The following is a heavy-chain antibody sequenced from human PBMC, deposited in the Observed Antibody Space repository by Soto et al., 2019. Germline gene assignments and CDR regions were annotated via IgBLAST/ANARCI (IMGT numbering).Heavy chain of an antibody. V-gene: IGHV4-31*03. Sequence: SETLSLTCTVSGGSISSGGYYWSWIRQHPGKGLEWIGYIYYSGSTYYNPSLKSRVTISVDTSKNQFSLKLSSVTAADTAVYYCARNYDSSGSHDYWGQGTLVTVSS. CDR1: GGSISSGGYY. J-gene: IGHJ4*02. D-gene: IGHD3-22*01. CDR2: IYYSGST. CDR3: ARNYDSSGSHDY.